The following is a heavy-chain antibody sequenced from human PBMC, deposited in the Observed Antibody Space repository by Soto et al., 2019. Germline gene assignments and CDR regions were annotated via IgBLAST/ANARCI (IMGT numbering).Heavy chain of an antibody. CDR1: GGSFGKSA. J-gene: IGHJ4*02. V-gene: IGHV1-69*13. CDR3: ATGVIWIGYFTVDS. D-gene: IGHD3-3*01. Sequence: SVKVSCEASGGSFGKSAINWVRQTPGQGPEWLGGFIPVYRTLNYAQKFQGRVTITADESTGTAYMTLSSLASDDTAVYYCATGVIWIGYFTVDSWGQGTRVTVSS. CDR2: FIPVYRTL.